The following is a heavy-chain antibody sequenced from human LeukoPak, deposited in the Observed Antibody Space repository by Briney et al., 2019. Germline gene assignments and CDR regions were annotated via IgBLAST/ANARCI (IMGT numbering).Heavy chain of an antibody. V-gene: IGHV6-1*01. J-gene: IGHJ2*01. CDR2: TYYRSRWYN. CDR1: GDSVSSNSAA. CDR3: ARTIGHLDL. D-gene: IGHD1-26*01. Sequence: SQTLSLTCAISGDSVSSNSAAWNWIRQSPSRGLEWLGRTYYRSRWYNEYARSVKGRITIDPDTSKNQFSLQLRSVIPEDAAVYYCARTIGHLDLWGRGTLVTVSS.